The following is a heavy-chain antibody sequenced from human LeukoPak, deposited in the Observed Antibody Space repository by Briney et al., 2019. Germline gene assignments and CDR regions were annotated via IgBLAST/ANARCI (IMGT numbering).Heavy chain of an antibody. CDR2: IRYDGTNK. CDR1: GFTFSSFD. J-gene: IGHJ4*02. CDR3: AKVVYDDTGYYYYFDY. V-gene: IGHV3-30*02. Sequence: GGSLRLSCAASGFTFSSFDIHWVRQAPGKGLEWVAFIRYDGTNKYYADSVKGRFTISRDNSKDTLYLQMNSLRAEDTAVYYCAKVVYDDTGYYYYFDYWGQGTLVTVSS. D-gene: IGHD3-22*01.